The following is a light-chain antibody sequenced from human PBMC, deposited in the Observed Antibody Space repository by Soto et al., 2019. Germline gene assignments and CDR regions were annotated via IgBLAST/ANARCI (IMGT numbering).Light chain of an antibody. Sequence: DIQMTQSPSTLSASVGVRVTITCRASQSISTWVAWYQQRPGTAPQLLIHKAPSLKSGVPSRFSGRGSGTEFTLTVSGLQPDDFAAYYCQQYNSYPYTFGQGTKVDIK. CDR2: KAP. V-gene: IGKV1-5*03. J-gene: IGKJ2*01. CDR1: QSISTW. CDR3: QQYNSYPYT.